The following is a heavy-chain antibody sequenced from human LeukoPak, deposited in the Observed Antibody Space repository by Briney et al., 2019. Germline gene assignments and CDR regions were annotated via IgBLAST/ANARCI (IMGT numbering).Heavy chain of an antibody. CDR3: AKDSGYSSGWYSFEGGLPCMDV. J-gene: IGHJ6*03. Sequence: GGSLRLSCAASGFTFCSYGMHWVRQAPGKGLEWVAVIWYDGSNKYYADSVKGRFTISRDNSKNTLYLQMNSLRAEDTAVYYCAKDSGYSSGWYSFEGGLPCMDVWGKGTTVTVSS. V-gene: IGHV3-33*06. CDR2: IWYDGSNK. D-gene: IGHD6-19*01. CDR1: GFTFCSYG.